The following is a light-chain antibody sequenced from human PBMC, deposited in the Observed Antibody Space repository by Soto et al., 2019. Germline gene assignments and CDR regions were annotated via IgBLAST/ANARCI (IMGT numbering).Light chain of an antibody. Sequence: QSALTQPASVSGSPGQSITISCTGTSSDVGGYNYFSWYQQHPGKAPKLMIYEVSNRPSGVSNRFSGSKSGNTASLTISGLQDEDEADYYCSSYTSSSTRVFGGGTKLTVL. CDR1: SSDVGGYNY. CDR3: SSYTSSSTRV. V-gene: IGLV2-14*01. J-gene: IGLJ3*02. CDR2: EVS.